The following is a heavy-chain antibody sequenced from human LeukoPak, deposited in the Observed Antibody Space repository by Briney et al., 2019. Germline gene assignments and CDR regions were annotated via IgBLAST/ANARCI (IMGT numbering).Heavy chain of an antibody. D-gene: IGHD6-19*01. CDR1: GGSISSSSYY. CDR2: ISYSGST. V-gene: IGHV4-39*01. CDR3: ARRADSSGWYYFDF. J-gene: IGHJ4*02. Sequence: SETLSLTCTVSGGSISSSSYYWGWIRQPPGKGLECIGSISYSGSTYDNPSLKSRVTISVDTSKNQFSLNLSSVTAADTAVYYCARRADSSGWYYFDFWGQGTLVTVSS.